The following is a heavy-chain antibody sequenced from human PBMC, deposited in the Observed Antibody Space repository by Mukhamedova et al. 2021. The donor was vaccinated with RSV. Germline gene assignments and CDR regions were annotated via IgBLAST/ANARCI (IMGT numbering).Heavy chain of an antibody. D-gene: IGHD3-10*01. V-gene: IGHV3-21*01. CDR2: ISSGSSYK. Sequence: GLEWVSSISSGSSYKYYAASLKGRFTISRDNAKNSMYLQMTSLRAEDTAVYYCPTLKGLSERIFDYWGQGTLVTVSS. J-gene: IGHJ4*02. CDR3: PTLKGLSERIFDY.